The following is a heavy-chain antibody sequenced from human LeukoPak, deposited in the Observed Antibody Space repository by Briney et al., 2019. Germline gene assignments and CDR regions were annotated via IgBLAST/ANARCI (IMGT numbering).Heavy chain of an antibody. V-gene: IGHV4-34*01. J-gene: IGHJ4*02. D-gene: IGHD5-18*01. CDR2: INHSGST. CDR3: ARGRGYSYATDY. Sequence: TWVRQPPGKGLEWIGEINHSGSTNYNPSLKSRVTISVDTSKNQFSLKLSSVTAADTAVYYCARGRGYSYATDYWGQGTLVTVSS.